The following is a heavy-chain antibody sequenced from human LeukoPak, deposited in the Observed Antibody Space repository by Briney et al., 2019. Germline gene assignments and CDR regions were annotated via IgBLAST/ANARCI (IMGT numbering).Heavy chain of an antibody. V-gene: IGHV4-59*08. J-gene: IGHJ4*02. CDR1: GGSISSYY. D-gene: IGHD2-8*01. CDR2: IYYSGST. Sequence: SETLSLTCTVSGGSISSYYWSWIRQPPGKGLEWIGYIYYSGSTNYNPSLKSRVTISVDTSKNQFSLKLNSVTAADTAVYYCARSRYCTNGVCYRAFDYWGQGTLVTVSS. CDR3: ARSRYCTNGVCYRAFDY.